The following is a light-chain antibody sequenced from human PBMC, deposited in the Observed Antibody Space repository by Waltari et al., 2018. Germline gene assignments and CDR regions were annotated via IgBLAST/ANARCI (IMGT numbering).Light chain of an antibody. CDR2: EDN. CDR1: SGSIASKY. V-gene: IGLV6-57*04. CDR3: QSYDSSARL. J-gene: IGLJ2*01. Sequence: NFMLTQPHSVSESPGKTVTISCTRSSGSIASKYVQWFQQRPGSAPTTVIYEDNQRPSGVPDRFSGSIDSSSNSASLTISGLKTEDEADYYCQSYDSSARLFGGGTKLTVL.